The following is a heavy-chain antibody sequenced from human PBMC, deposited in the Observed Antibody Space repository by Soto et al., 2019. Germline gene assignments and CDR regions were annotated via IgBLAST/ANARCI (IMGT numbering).Heavy chain of an antibody. D-gene: IGHD4-17*01. CDR1: GYTFTSYG. CDR3: ARAAYGGNFRVSGFDY. V-gene: IGHV1-18*04. J-gene: IGHJ4*02. CDR2: ISAYNGNT. Sequence: QVQLVQSGAEVKKPGASVKVSCKASGYTFTSYGISWVRQAPGQGLEWMGWISAYNGNTNYAQKLQGRVTMTTDTSTSTAYMELRSLRSVDTAVYYCARAAYGGNFRVSGFDYWGQGTLVTVSS.